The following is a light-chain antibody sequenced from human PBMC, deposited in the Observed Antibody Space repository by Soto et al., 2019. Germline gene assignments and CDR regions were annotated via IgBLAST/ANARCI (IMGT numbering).Light chain of an antibody. V-gene: IGKV3-11*01. CDR2: DAS. Sequence: DIVLTQSPATLSLSPGDRATLSCRTSQSVNIFLAWYQQKPGLAPRLLIFDASTRAIGIPARFSGSGSGTDFTLTISSLEPEDFAVYYCQQRTNWPLTFGGGTKVEIK. J-gene: IGKJ4*01. CDR1: QSVNIF. CDR3: QQRTNWPLT.